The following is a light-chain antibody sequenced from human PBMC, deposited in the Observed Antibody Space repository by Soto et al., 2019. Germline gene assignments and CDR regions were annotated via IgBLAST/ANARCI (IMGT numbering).Light chain of an antibody. CDR1: GANIGSNT. CDR3: AAWDDNMSGGHYI. J-gene: IGLJ1*01. CDR2: DDY. Sequence: QSVLTQPPSASGTPGQRVTISCSGGGANIGSNTVTWYQQFPGTAPKLLIYDDYQRPSGVPDRFSGSRSGTSASLAISGLQSEDEADYYCAAWDDNMSGGHYIFGTGTKVTVL. V-gene: IGLV1-44*01.